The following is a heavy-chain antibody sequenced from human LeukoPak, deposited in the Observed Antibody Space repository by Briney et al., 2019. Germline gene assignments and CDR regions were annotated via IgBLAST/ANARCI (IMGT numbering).Heavy chain of an antibody. J-gene: IGHJ6*02. CDR1: EYNFTNYW. Sequence: GESLKISCKGSEYNFTNYWIGWVRQMPGKGPEWMGIIYPGDSDTRYSPSFQGQVTISADKSISTAYLQWSSLKASDSAMYYCGRLSGPMDVWGQGTTVTVSS. CDR3: GRLSGPMDV. CDR2: IYPGDSDT. D-gene: IGHD5/OR15-5a*01. V-gene: IGHV5-51*01.